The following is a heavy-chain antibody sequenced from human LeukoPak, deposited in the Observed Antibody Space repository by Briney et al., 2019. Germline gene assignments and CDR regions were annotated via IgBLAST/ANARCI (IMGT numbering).Heavy chain of an antibody. CDR3: AKEILGVGAKYRSDVFDV. V-gene: IGHV3-9*02. J-gene: IGHJ3*01. CDR1: VFTPAESA. CDR2: IYWKSGSI. D-gene: IGHD1-26*01. Sequence: SLRLSCEPPVFTPAESAIYSVRQAPREGLEWVSDIYWKSGSIVYADSLKGRFTISPDNAKNSLYLKMNSLRVEETALYFCAKEILGVGAKYRSDVFDVWGQGTMVTVSS.